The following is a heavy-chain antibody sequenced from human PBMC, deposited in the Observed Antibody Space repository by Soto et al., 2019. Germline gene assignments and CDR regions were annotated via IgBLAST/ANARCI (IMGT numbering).Heavy chain of an antibody. D-gene: IGHD4-17*01. CDR2: IYWDDDK. V-gene: IGHV2-5*02. CDR1: GFSLSTSGVG. Sequence: QITLKESGPTLVKPTQTLTLTCTFSGFSLSTSGVGVGWIRQPPGKALEWLALIYWDDDKRYSPSLKSRLTITKDTSKNQVVLTMTNMDPVDTATYYCAHVSDYAPDTPWFDYWGQGTLVTVSS. CDR3: AHVSDYAPDTPWFDY. J-gene: IGHJ4*02.